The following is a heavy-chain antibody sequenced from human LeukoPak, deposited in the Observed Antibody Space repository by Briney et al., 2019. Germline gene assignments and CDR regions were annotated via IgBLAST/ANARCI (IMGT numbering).Heavy chain of an antibody. D-gene: IGHD2-2*01. CDR2: IYYSGST. CDR3: ARERSPYQLGAFDI. Sequence: SETLSLTCTVSGGSISSYYWSWIRQPPGKGLEWIGYIYYSGSTNYNPSLKSRVTISVDTSKNQFSLKLSSVTAADTAVYYCARERSPYQLGAFDIWGQGTMVTVSS. J-gene: IGHJ3*02. CDR1: GGSISSYY. V-gene: IGHV4-59*01.